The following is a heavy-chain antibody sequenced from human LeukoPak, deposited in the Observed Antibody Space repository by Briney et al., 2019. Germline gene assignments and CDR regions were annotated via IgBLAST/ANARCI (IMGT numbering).Heavy chain of an antibody. CDR2: IYTSGST. CDR1: GGSISSYY. CDR3: ARLQYYYDSNGYYSLYYFDY. V-gene: IGHV4-4*07. J-gene: IGHJ4*02. Sequence: SETLSLTCTVSGGSISSYYWSWIRQPAGKGLEWIGRIYTSGSTNYNPSLKSRVTMSVDTSKNQFSLRLSSVTAADTAVYYCARLQYYYDSNGYYSLYYFDYWGQGTVVTVSS. D-gene: IGHD3-22*01.